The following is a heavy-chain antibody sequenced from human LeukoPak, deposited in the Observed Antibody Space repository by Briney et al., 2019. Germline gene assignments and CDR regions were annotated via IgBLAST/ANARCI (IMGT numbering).Heavy chain of an antibody. CDR3: AKDRGAVAGFTHYYYYYMDV. J-gene: IGHJ6*03. D-gene: IGHD6-19*01. CDR1: GFTFSSYA. V-gene: IGHV3-9*01. CDR2: ISWNSGSI. Sequence: GGSLRLSCAASGFTFSSYAMHWVRQAPGKGLEWVSGISWNSGSIGYADSVKGRFTISRDNAKNSLYLQMNSLRAEGTALYYCAKDRGAVAGFTHYYYYYMDVWGKGTTVTISS.